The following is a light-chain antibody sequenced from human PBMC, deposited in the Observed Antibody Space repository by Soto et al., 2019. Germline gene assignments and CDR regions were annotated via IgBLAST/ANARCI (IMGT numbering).Light chain of an antibody. J-gene: IGKJ1*01. V-gene: IGKV2-28*01. CDR1: QSLLQSNGNHY. Sequence: DIVLTQSPLSLPVTPGEPASISCRSSQSLLQSNGNHYLDWYLQKPGQSPQVLIYLGSNRAFGVPDRFSGSGSGTDFTLKISRVEAEDVGVYYCMQALHTPWTFGQGTKVEIK. CDR3: MQALHTPWT. CDR2: LGS.